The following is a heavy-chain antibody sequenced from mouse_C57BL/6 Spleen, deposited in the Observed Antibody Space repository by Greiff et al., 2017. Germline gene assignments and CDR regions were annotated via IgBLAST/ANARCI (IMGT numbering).Heavy chain of an antibody. CDR2: ISSGSSTI. J-gene: IGHJ3*01. V-gene: IGHV5-17*01. D-gene: IGHD1-1*01. Sequence: EVQRVESGGGLVKPGGSLKLSCAASGFTFSDYGMHWVRQAPEKGLEWVAYISSGSSTIYYADTVKGRFTISRDNAKNTLFLQMTSLRSEDTAMYYCARGITTPVAGFAYWGQGTLVTVSA. CDR1: GFTFSDYG. CDR3: ARGITTPVAGFAY.